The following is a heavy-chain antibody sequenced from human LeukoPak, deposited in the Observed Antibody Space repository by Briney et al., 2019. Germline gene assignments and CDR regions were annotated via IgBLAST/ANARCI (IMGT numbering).Heavy chain of an antibody. J-gene: IGHJ6*02. V-gene: IGHV4-38-2*02. CDR1: GYSISSGYY. CDR3: ATVLYCGADCSLGDYGMDV. CDR2: MYHSGST. Sequence: TSETLSLTCTVSGYSISSGYYWGWIRQPPGKGLEWIGSMYHSGSTHYNPSHKSRVTMSVDTSKNQFSLKLSSVTAADTAVYYCATVLYCGADCSLGDYGMDVWGPGTTVTVSS. D-gene: IGHD2-21*02.